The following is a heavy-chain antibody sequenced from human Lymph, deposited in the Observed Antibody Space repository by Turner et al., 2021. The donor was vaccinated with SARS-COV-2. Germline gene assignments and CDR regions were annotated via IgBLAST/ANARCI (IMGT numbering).Heavy chain of an antibody. CDR1: CGSISSYY. J-gene: IGHJ3*02. V-gene: IGHV4-4*07. Sequence: QVQLQDAGPGLVTPSEPLPLPCTVSCGSISSYYCSLIRQPAGKGREWIGRIYTSGSTKYNPSFKSRVTMSVDTSKNQFSLKLSSVTAADTAVYYCACAGGSGWPSDGFDIWGQGTMVTVSS. D-gene: IGHD6-19*01. CDR2: IYTSGST. CDR3: ACAGGSGWPSDGFDI.